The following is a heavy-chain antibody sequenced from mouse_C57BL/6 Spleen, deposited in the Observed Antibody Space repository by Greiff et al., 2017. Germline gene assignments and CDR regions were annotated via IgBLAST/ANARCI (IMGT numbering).Heavy chain of an antibody. D-gene: IGHD1-1*01. CDR2: ISSGGDYI. V-gene: IGHV5-9-1*02. CDR3: TRAVLRQYYFDY. CDR1: GFTFSSYA. Sequence: EVKLVESGEGLVKPGGSLKLSCAASGFTFSSYAMSWVRQTPEKRLEWVAYISSGGDYIYYADTVKGRFTISRDNARNTLYLQMSSLKSEDTAMYYYTRAVLRQYYFDYWGQGTTLTVSS. J-gene: IGHJ2*01.